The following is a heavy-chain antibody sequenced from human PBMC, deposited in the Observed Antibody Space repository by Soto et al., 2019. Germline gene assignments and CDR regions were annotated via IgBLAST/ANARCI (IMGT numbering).Heavy chain of an antibody. CDR3: ARLRFGGMATIRGAFDI. CDR1: GYTFTSYA. D-gene: IGHD3-16*01. V-gene: IGHV1-3*05. Sequence: QVQLVQSGAEEKKPGASVKVSCKASGYTFTSYALHWVRQAPGQRLERRGWINAGNGNTKYSQKFQGRVTITRDTSASTSYMALSSLRSEDTAVYYCARLRFGGMATIRGAFDIWGQGTMVTVSS. CDR2: INAGNGNT. J-gene: IGHJ3*02.